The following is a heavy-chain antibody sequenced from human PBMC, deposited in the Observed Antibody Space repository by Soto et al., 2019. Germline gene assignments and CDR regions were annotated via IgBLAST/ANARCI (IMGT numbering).Heavy chain of an antibody. D-gene: IGHD4-17*01. CDR1: GCTFTSYA. CDR2: INAGNGNT. J-gene: IGHJ6*03. CDR3: ARDRPNYGESYYYYMAV. V-gene: IGHV1-3*01. Sequence: ASVKVSCKASGCTFTSYAMHWVRQAPGQRLEWMGWINAGNGNTKYSQKFQGRVTITRDTSASTAYMELSSLRSEDTAVYYCARDRPNYGESYYYYMAVWGKGTPVTASS.